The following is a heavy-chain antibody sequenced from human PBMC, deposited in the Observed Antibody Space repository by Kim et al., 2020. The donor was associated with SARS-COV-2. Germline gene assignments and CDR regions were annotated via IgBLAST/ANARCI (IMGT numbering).Heavy chain of an antibody. CDR3: ARGGSGYYYNYYYGMDV. D-gene: IGHD3-22*01. Sequence: VKGRFTISRENAKNSLYLQMNSLRAGDTAVYYCARGGSGYYYNYYYGMDVWGQGTTVTVSS. J-gene: IGHJ6*02. V-gene: IGHV3-13*01.